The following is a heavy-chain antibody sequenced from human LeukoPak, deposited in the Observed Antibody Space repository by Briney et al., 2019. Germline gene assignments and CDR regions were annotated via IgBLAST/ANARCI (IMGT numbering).Heavy chain of an antibody. Sequence: KSSETLSLTCAVSGGSFSGYYWSWVRQPPGKGLEWIGEINHSGSTNYNPSLKSRVTISVDTSKNQFSLKLSSVTAADTAVYYCASLPLSSSWYSRGYWGQGTLVTVSS. CDR3: ASLPLSSSWYSRGY. CDR2: INHSGST. D-gene: IGHD6-13*01. J-gene: IGHJ4*02. V-gene: IGHV4-34*01. CDR1: GGSFSGYY.